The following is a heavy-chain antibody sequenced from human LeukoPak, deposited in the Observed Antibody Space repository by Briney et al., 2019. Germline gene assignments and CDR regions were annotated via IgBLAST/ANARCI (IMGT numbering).Heavy chain of an antibody. CDR3: ARETGTGDYYDSSGYHY. J-gene: IGHJ4*02. V-gene: IGHV4-4*02. D-gene: IGHD3-22*01. Sequence: SGSTNYNPSLKSRVTISVDKSKNQFSLKLSSVTAADTAVYYCARETGTGDYYDSSGYHYWGQGTLVTVSS. CDR2: SGST.